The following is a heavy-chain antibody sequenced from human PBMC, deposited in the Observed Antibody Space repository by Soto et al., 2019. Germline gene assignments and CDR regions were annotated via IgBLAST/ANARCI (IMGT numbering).Heavy chain of an antibody. CDR2: INHSGST. CDR1: GGSFSGYY. Sequence: SETLSLTCAVYGGSFSGYYWTWIRQPPGTGLEWIGEINHSGSTNYNPSLKSRVTISVDTSKNHFSLELPSVTAADTAVYYCARDKITGLFDYWGQGTLVTVSS. V-gene: IGHV4-34*01. J-gene: IGHJ4*02. CDR3: ARDKITGLFDY. D-gene: IGHD2-8*02.